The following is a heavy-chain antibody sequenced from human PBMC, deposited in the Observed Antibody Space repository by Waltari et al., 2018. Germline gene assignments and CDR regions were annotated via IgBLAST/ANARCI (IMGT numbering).Heavy chain of an antibody. Sequence: EVQLVESGGGLVQPGGSLRLSCAASGFTFSNYWMNCLRQAPGKGLGLVANVQHDGTEKYYLDSVKGRFTISRDNAKSSLYLQMDSLRAEDTAIYYCARDGRGVNSQFNLFDLWGQGLQVTVSS. CDR3: ARDGRGVNSQFNLFDL. J-gene: IGHJ5*02. CDR2: VQHDGTEK. D-gene: IGHD2-8*01. V-gene: IGHV3-7*01. CDR1: GFTFSNYW.